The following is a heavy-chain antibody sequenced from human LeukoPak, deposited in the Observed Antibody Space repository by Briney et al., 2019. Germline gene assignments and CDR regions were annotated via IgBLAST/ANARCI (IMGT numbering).Heavy chain of an antibody. CDR2: IKEDGSEK. Sequence: GGSLRLSCAASGFSFSSYWMSWVRQAPGKGLEWVANIKEDGSEKYYVDSVKSRFTISRDNAKKSLYLQMNSLRAEDTAVYYCARDTPVFGEYCSGGSCYDYWGQGILVMVSS. CDR3: ARDTPVFGEYCSGGSCYDY. V-gene: IGHV3-7*01. CDR1: GFSFSSYW. J-gene: IGHJ4*02. D-gene: IGHD2-15*01.